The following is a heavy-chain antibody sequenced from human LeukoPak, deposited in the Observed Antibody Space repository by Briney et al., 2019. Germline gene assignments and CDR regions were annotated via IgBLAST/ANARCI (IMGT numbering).Heavy chain of an antibody. D-gene: IGHD1-26*01. J-gene: IGHJ4*02. CDR1: GYTFTSYD. Sequence: ASVKVSCKASGYTFTSYDIIWVRQATGQGLEWMGWINLNSGNTGYAQNFQGRLTVTRDTSINTAYMELNTLRSEDTAIYYCARVTGSIDYWGQGTLVTVSS. CDR2: INLNSGNT. CDR3: ARVTGSIDY. V-gene: IGHV1-8*01.